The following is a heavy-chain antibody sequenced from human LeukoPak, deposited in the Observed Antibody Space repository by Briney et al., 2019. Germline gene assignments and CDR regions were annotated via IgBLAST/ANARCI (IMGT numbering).Heavy chain of an antibody. D-gene: IGHD6-6*01. Sequence: GGSLRLSCAASGFTFSDYYMSWIRQAPGKGLEWVSYISSSGSTIYYADSVKGRFTISRDNAKNSLYLQMNSLRAEDTAVYYCASSRSSYLFDYWGQGTLVTVSS. CDR3: ASSRSSYLFDY. CDR2: ISSSGSTI. CDR1: GFTFSDYY. V-gene: IGHV3-11*04. J-gene: IGHJ4*02.